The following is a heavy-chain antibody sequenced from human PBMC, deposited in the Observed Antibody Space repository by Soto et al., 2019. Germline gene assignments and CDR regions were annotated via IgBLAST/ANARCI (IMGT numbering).Heavy chain of an antibody. CDR2: IIPIFGTA. D-gene: IGHD3-16*02. CDR3: ASTVMITFGGVIVKYGTDV. CDR1: GGTFSSYA. Sequence: QVQLVQSGAEVKKPGSSVKVSCKASGGTFSSYAISWVRQAPGQGLEWMGGIIPIFGTANYAQKFQGRVTITADESTSTAHMELSSLRSEDTAVYYCASTVMITFGGVIVKYGTDVWGQGTTVTVSS. J-gene: IGHJ6*02. V-gene: IGHV1-69*01.